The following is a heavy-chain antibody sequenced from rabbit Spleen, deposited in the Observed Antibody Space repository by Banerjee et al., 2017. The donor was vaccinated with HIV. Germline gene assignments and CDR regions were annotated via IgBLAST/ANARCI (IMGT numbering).Heavy chain of an antibody. Sequence: QEQLEESGGGLVKPEGSLTLTCKASGFDLSSYYYMCWVRQAPGKGLEWIACIDSGSSGFTYFANWAKGRFTISKASSTTVTLQATSLTAADTATYFCARDSSSSFSSYGMDLWGPGTLVTVS. CDR2: IDSGSSGFT. CDR1: GFDLSSYYY. J-gene: IGHJ6*01. CDR3: ARDSSSSFSSYGMDL. V-gene: IGHV1S45*01. D-gene: IGHD1-1*01.